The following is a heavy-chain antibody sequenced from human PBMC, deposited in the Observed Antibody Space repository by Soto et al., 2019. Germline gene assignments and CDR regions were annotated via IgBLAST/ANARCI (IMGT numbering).Heavy chain of an antibody. CDR3: ARGGYSGNSKDPFYI. V-gene: IGHV5-51*01. D-gene: IGHD6-25*01. CDR2: IYPGDSDT. Sequence: GESLKISCKGSGYTFTAYWIGWVRQMPGKGLEWMGIIYPGDSDTRYSPSFQGQVTISADKSISTAYLQWSSLKASDTAMFYCARGGYSGNSKDPFYIWGPGTMVTVSS. CDR1: GYTFTAYW. J-gene: IGHJ3*02.